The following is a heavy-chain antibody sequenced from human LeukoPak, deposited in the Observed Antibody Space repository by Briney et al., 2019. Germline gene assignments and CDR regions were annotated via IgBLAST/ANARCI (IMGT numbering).Heavy chain of an antibody. Sequence: SQTLSLTCAISGDSVSSNSAAWNWIRQSPSRGLEWLGRTYYRSRWYIDYAPSVESRIIINADTARNQVSLHLNSVTPDDTALYYCARGGLVRGSLNSMTAFDVWGQGIMVIVSS. V-gene: IGHV6-1*01. D-gene: IGHD3-10*01. CDR3: ARGGLVRGSLNSMTAFDV. J-gene: IGHJ3*01. CDR1: GDSVSSNSAA. CDR2: TYYRSRWYI.